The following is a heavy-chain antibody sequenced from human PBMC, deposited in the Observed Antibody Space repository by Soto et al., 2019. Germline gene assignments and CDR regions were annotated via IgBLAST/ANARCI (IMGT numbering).Heavy chain of an antibody. CDR3: ASLNWYYFDY. J-gene: IGHJ4*01. V-gene: IGHV4-34*01. CDR2: INHSGST. D-gene: IGHD1-1*01. Sequence: QVQLQQWGAGLLKPSETLSLTCAVYGGSFSGYYWSWIRQPPGKGLEWIGEINHSGSTNYNPSLKSRVTISVDTSKNQFSLKLSSVTAADTAVYYCASLNWYYFDYWGQEPWSPSPQ. CDR1: GGSFSGYY.